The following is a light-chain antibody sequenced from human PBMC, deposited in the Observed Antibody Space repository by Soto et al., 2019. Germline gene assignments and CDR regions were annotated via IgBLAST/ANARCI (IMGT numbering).Light chain of an antibody. J-gene: IGKJ1*01. CDR1: QTVGSH. CDR2: DAS. Sequence: EIVMTQYPATLSVSPGERVTLSCRASQTVGSHLAWYRQKPGQTPSLLIYDASTRATGIPPRFSGSGSGTEFALSISSLQSEGFAVYYCQQYHNMWTFGQGTKVEVK. CDR3: QQYHNMWT. V-gene: IGKV3-15*01.